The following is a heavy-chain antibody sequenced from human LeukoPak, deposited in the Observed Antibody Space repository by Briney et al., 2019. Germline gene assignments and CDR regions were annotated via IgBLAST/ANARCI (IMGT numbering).Heavy chain of an antibody. V-gene: IGHV3-30*02. CDR1: GFTFSSYG. J-gene: IGHJ4*02. Sequence: GGSLRLSCAASGFTFSSYGMHWVRQAPGKGLEWVAFIRYDGSNKYYADSAKGRFTISRDNSKNTLYLQMNSLRAEDTAVYYCAKDRSLRSDYWGQGTLVTVSS. CDR2: IRYDGSNK. CDR3: AKDRSLRSDY. D-gene: IGHD4-17*01.